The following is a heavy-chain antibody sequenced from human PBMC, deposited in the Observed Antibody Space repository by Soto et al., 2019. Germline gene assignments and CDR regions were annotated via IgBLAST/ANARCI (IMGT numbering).Heavy chain of an antibody. Sequence: GASVKVSCKASGYSFINFDISWVRQAAGQGPEWLGWMNPGSGKTGYTSKFQGRVAMTRDASTATSHLDLTSLTSDDTAVYYCARMASAGTLNWFDPWGPGTLVTVSP. CDR3: ARMASAGTLNWFDP. V-gene: IGHV1-8*02. CDR2: MNPGSGKT. J-gene: IGHJ5*02. D-gene: IGHD6-13*01. CDR1: GYSFINFD.